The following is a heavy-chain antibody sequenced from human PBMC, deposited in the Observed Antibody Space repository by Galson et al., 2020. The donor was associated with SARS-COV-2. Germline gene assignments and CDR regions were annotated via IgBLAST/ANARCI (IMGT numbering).Heavy chain of an antibody. CDR2: FDPEDGDT. Sequence: ASVKVSCQVSGYTLTELSMHWVRQAPGKGLEWMGGFDPEDGDTIYAQTFQGRVTMTEDTSTDTAYMELSSLRSEDTAVYYCATSYAYCVGDWPIDYWVQGTRVSVS. J-gene: IGHJ4*02. CDR3: ATSYAYCVGDWPIDY. D-gene: IGHD2-21*01. V-gene: IGHV1-24*01. CDR1: GYTLTELS.